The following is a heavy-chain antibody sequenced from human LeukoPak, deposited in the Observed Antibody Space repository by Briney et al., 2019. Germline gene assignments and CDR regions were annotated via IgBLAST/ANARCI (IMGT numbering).Heavy chain of an antibody. Sequence: PSETLSLTCAVYGGSFSGYYWSWIRQPPGKGLEWIGEISHSGSTNYNPSLKSRVTISVDTSKNQFSLKLSSVTAADTAVYYCARAYAGYTFDYWGQGTLVTVSS. V-gene: IGHV4-34*01. D-gene: IGHD5-24*01. CDR2: ISHSGST. J-gene: IGHJ4*02. CDR3: ARAYAGYTFDY. CDR1: GGSFSGYY.